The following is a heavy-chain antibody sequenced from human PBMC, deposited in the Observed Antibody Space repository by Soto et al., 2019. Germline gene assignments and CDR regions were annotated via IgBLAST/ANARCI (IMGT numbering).Heavy chain of an antibody. Sequence: VQLVESGGGLVQPGGSLRLSCAASGFTFSSYDMHWVRQATGKGLEWVSAIGTAGDTYYPGSVKGRFTISRENAKDSLYLQRNSLSGGDTAVYYCSRSTECLDIAVGCPPVCWVQGALVTVCS. CDR1: GFTFSSYD. J-gene: IGHJ4*02. CDR3: SRSTECLDIAVGCPPVC. V-gene: IGHV3-13*01. D-gene: IGHD6-19*01. CDR2: IGTAGDT.